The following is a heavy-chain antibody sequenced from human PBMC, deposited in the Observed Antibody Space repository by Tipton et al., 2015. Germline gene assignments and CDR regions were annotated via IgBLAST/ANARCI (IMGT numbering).Heavy chain of an antibody. CDR2: IWYDGSHE. D-gene: IGHD1-26*01. V-gene: IGHV3-33*01. Sequence: SLRLSRAASRFIFSTYGMHWVRQAPGKGLEWVAVIWYDGSHESYADSVKGRFTISRDNSKNILYLQMNSLRAEDTAMCYCVRSGSVAMGPRHPGFDPWGQGTLVTVSS. CDR1: RFIFSTYG. CDR3: VRSGSVAMGPRHPGFDP. J-gene: IGHJ5*02.